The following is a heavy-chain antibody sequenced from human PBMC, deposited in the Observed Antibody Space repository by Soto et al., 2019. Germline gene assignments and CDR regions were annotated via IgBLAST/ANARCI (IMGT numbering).Heavy chain of an antibody. CDR1: GFAFSDYY. V-gene: IGHV3-11*05. D-gene: IGHD3-16*01. Sequence: QVQLVQSGGGLVKPGWSLTLSCAASGFAFSDYYMTWIRQAPGKGLEWVSSLSNSGTYTNYADSVKGPFITSRDNAKNSLFLHLNSLRAEDTAVYFCARDRYVFDYWGQGALVTVSS. J-gene: IGHJ4*02. CDR3: ARDRYVFDY. CDR2: LSNSGTYT.